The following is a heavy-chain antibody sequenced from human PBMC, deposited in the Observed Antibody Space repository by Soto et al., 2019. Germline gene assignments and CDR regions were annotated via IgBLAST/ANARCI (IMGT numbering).Heavy chain of an antibody. D-gene: IGHD3-9*01. CDR3: ARDGPHFDVDV. J-gene: IGHJ6*02. CDR1: GFTFSSSG. V-gene: IGHV3-30*03. Sequence: QLVESGGGVVQPGRSLRLSCAASGFTFSSSGWHWVRQAPGKGLEWVAFHANDGITKNYADSVKGRFTISRDNSKNTVFLQIDSLRGDDTAVYYCARDGPHFDVDVWGQGPRSPSP. CDR2: HANDGITK.